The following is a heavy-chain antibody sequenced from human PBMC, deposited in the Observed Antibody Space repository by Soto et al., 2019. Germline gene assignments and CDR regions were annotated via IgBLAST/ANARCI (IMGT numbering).Heavy chain of an antibody. CDR2: INTNTGNP. CDR1: GYTFTSYA. V-gene: IGHV7-4-1*01. J-gene: IGHJ6*02. Sequence: QVQLVQSGSELKKPGASVKVSCKASGYTFTSYAINWVRQAPGQGLEWMGWINTNTGNPTSAQGFTGRFVFSLDTSVSTAYLQIYSLKAEDTAVYYCASGRAIAAAGRPFYYYYYGMDVWGQGTTVTVSS. D-gene: IGHD6-13*01. CDR3: ASGRAIAAAGRPFYYYYYGMDV.